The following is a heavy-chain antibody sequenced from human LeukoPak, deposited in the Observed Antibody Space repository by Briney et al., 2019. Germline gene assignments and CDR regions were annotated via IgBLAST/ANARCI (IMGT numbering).Heavy chain of an antibody. V-gene: IGHV3-7*01. CDR2: IKQDASER. Sequence: QPGGSLRLSCAASGFTFSSYSMNWVRQAPGKGLEWVANIKQDASERTYVDSVKGRFTISRDNAKNSIFLQMNSLRVEDMATYYCVRDGGTDWYDPWGQGTLVSVSS. CDR1: GFTFSSYS. D-gene: IGHD3-16*01. CDR3: VRDGGTDWYDP. J-gene: IGHJ5*02.